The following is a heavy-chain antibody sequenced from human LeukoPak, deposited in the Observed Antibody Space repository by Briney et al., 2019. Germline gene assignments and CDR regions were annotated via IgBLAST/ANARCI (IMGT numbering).Heavy chain of an antibody. CDR3: ARVPHSSGWYNSAFDI. J-gene: IGHJ3*02. Sequence: GGSLRLSCAASGFTFSSYAMHWVRQAPGKGLEWVAVISYDGSNKYYADSVKGRFTISRDNSKNTLYLQMNSLRAEDTAVYYCARVPHSSGWYNSAFDIWGQGTMVTVSS. D-gene: IGHD6-19*01. CDR1: GFTFSSYA. CDR2: ISYDGSNK. V-gene: IGHV3-30*04.